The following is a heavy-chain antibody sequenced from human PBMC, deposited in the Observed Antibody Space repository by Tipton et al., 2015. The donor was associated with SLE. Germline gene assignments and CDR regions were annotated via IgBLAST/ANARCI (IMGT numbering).Heavy chain of an antibody. Sequence: PGLVKPSETLSLTCSVSGDSITSYYWSWFRQSTGRGLEWIGRVYSSGSANYNPALISRVSMSVDISKNQFFLTLRSVTAADTAVYYCARRVVGGHARVDYWGQGVPVTVSS. J-gene: IGHJ4*02. CDR3: ARRVVGGHARVDY. V-gene: IGHV4-4*07. CDR1: GDSITSYY. D-gene: IGHD5/OR15-5a*01. CDR2: VYSSGSA.